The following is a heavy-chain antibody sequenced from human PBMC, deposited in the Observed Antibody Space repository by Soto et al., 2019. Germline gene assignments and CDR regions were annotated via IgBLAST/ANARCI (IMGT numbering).Heavy chain of an antibody. J-gene: IGHJ6*02. D-gene: IGHD3-3*01. CDR2: INHSGST. CDR3: ATRGYYYYGMDV. CDR1: GGSFSGYY. V-gene: IGHV4-34*01. Sequence: PSETLSLTCAVYGGSFSGYYWSWIRQPPGKGLEWIGEINHSGSTNYNPSLKSRVTISVDTSKNQFSLKLSSVPAADTAVYYCATRGYYYYGMDVWGQGTTVTVSS.